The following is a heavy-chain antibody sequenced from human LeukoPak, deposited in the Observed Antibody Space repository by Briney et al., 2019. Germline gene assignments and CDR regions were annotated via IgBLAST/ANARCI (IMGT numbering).Heavy chain of an antibody. J-gene: IGHJ4*02. D-gene: IGHD5-24*01. CDR2: IIPILGIA. CDR3: ARGGLLQDYFDY. V-gene: IGHV1-69*04. Sequence: ASVKVSCKASGGTFSSYAISWVRQAPGQGLELMGRIIPILGIANYAQKFQGRVTITADKSTSTAYMELSSLRSEDTAVYYCARGGLLQDYFDYWGQGTLVTVSS. CDR1: GGTFSSYA.